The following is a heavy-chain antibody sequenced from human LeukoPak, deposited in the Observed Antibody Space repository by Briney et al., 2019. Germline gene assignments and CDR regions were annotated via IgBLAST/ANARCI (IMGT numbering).Heavy chain of an antibody. V-gene: IGHV3-23*01. CDR3: AKDGAGRDV. CDR1: GFTFSSYA. J-gene: IGHJ6*02. CDR2: FSGSGGIT. Sequence: GGSLRLSCAAPGFTFSSYARTWGPQAPGKVLEWVSAFSGSGGITYYADSVKGRFTISRDNSKNTLYLQMNSLRAEDTPEYYCAKDGAGRDVWGQGTTVTVSS.